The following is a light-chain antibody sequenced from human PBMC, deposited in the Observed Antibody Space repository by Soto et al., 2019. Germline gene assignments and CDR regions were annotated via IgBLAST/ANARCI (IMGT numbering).Light chain of an antibody. CDR1: QTLINNY. J-gene: IGKJ4*01. Sequence: EIVLTQSPGTLSLSPGERATLSCRASQTLINNYLAWFQQKPGQAPRLLIYDASNRATGVADRFSGSGSGTDFTLTISRLEPEDFAIYYGQQSGNPPLTFGGGTKVEIK. CDR3: QQSGNPPLT. CDR2: DAS. V-gene: IGKV3-20*01.